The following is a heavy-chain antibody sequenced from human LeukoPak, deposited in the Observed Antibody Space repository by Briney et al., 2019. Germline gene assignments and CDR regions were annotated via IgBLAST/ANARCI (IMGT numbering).Heavy chain of an antibody. Sequence: GGSLTLSCAASGFTFSSYWMHWVRQDPGKGLVWVSRVNSDGSSTSYADSVKGRFTISRDNAKNTLYLQMNSLRAEDTAVYYCARVGGPEGVWGSYRYTGDAFDIWGQGTMVTVSS. D-gene: IGHD3-16*02. J-gene: IGHJ3*02. CDR3: ARVGGPEGVWGSYRYTGDAFDI. V-gene: IGHV3-74*01. CDR2: VNSDGSST. CDR1: GFTFSSYW.